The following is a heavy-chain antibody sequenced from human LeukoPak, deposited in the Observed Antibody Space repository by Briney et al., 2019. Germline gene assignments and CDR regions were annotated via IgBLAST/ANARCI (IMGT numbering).Heavy chain of an antibody. CDR3: AGTVGTIFGVVIPSGWFDP. V-gene: IGHV4-4*09. Sequence: SETLSLTCTVSGGSISSYYWSWIRQPPGKGLEWNGYIYTSGSTNYNPSLKSRVTISVDTSKNQFSLKLSSVTAADTAVYYCAGTVGTIFGVVIPSGWFDPWGQGTLVTVSS. CDR2: IYTSGST. D-gene: IGHD3-3*01. J-gene: IGHJ5*02. CDR1: GGSISSYY.